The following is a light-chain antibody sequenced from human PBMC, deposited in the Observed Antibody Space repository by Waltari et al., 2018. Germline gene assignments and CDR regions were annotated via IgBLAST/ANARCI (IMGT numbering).Light chain of an antibody. Sequence: SYVLTQPPSLSVSPGQTARITCSGDALPKQYGFWYQQKPGRAPVMIIYNDKERPSAIPDRFSGSSSGTTVTLSISGVRAEDEADYYCQSIDASGVYYVFGGGTKLTVL. CDR1: ALPKQY. V-gene: IGLV3-25*03. CDR2: NDK. J-gene: IGLJ1*01. CDR3: QSIDASGVYYV.